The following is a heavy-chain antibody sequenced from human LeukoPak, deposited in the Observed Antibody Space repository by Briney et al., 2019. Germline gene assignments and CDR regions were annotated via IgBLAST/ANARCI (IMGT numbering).Heavy chain of an antibody. D-gene: IGHD5-12*01. CDR3: ARDTWDIVATVDAFDI. V-gene: IGHV4-4*07. CDR2: LYTSGST. J-gene: IGHJ3*02. Sequence: SETLSLTCTVSGSYISSYHWSWIGQPAGKGLEWIGRLYTSGSTNYNPSLQRRLTMSVDTSKNQFSLNLSTVTAADTAVYYCARDTWDIVATVDAFDIWGQGTMVTVSS. CDR1: GSYISSYH.